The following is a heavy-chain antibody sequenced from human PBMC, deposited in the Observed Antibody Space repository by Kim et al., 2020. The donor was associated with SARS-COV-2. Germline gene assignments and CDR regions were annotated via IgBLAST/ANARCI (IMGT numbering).Heavy chain of an antibody. CDR2: IIPIFGTA. D-gene: IGHD4-17*01. CDR1: GGTFSSYA. J-gene: IGHJ6*02. CDR3: ARVGGYGDHESPYYYYYGMDV. Sequence: SVKVSCKASGGTFSSYAISWVRQAPGQGLEWMGGIIPIFGTANYAQKFQGRVTITADESTSTAYMELSSLRSEDTAVYYCARVGGYGDHESPYYYYYGMDVWGQGTTVTVSS. V-gene: IGHV1-69*13.